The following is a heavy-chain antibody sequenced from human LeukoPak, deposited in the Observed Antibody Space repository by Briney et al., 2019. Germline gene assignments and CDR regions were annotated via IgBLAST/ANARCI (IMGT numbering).Heavy chain of an antibody. V-gene: IGHV4-59*01. CDR2: IYYSGST. CDR1: GGSISSYY. D-gene: IGHD3-22*01. Sequence: SETLSLTCTVSGGSISSYYWSWIRQPPGKGLEWIGYIYYSGSTNYNPSLKSRVTISVDTSKNQFSLKLSSVTAADTAVYYCARVVRYYYDSSGYYTAYYFDYWGQGTLVTVSS. J-gene: IGHJ4*02. CDR3: ARVVRYYYDSSGYYTAYYFDY.